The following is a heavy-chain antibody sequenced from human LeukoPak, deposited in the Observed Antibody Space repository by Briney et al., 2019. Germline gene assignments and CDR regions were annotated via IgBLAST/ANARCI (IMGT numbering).Heavy chain of an antibody. CDR1: GASMTAAY. D-gene: IGHD2-21*01. V-gene: IGHV4-59*01. Sequence: SETLSLTCSVSGASMTAAYWAWTRQPPGKGLEYIGYIFHTGITKSSPSLTGRATLSLDTSKNQFSLRLTSVTAADTAIYYCARFARVPDSWGQGILVTVSS. CDR2: IFHTGIT. CDR3: ARFARVPDS. J-gene: IGHJ4*02.